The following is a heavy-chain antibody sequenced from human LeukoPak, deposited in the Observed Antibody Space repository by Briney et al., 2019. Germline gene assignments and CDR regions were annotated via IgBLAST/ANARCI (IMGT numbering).Heavy chain of an antibody. CDR1: GYTFTGYF. J-gene: IGHJ4*02. CDR2: INPNSGGT. Sequence: ASVKVSCKTSGYTFTGYFIHWVRQAPGQGLEWMGWINPNSGGTSNLQKFQGRVAMTRDTSISTAYMDLSRLRSDDTALYYCARDGFRGPSDYWGQGTLVTVSS. V-gene: IGHV1-2*02. D-gene: IGHD3-16*01. CDR3: ARDGFRGPSDY.